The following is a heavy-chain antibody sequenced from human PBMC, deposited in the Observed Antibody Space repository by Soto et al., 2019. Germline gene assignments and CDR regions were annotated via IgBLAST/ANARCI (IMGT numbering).Heavy chain of an antibody. Sequence: GGSLRLSCAASGFTFSTCGMHWVRQAPGKGLEWVAVISYDGSNKYYADSVKGRFTISRDNSKNTLYLQMNSLRAEDTAVYYCAKDGDSGSYLALIDDWGQGTLVTVSS. V-gene: IGHV3-30*18. CDR1: GFTFSTCG. J-gene: IGHJ4*02. CDR2: ISYDGSNK. D-gene: IGHD1-26*01. CDR3: AKDGDSGSYLALIDD.